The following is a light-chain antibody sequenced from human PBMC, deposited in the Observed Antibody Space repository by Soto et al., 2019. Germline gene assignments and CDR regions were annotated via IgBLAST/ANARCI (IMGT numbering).Light chain of an antibody. CDR2: AAS. Sequence: EIVMTQSPDTLSVSPGERATLSCRASQSVSSKLAWYQQKPGQAPRLLIYAASTRATGIPARFSGSGSGTEFTLTISSLQSEDFGVYYCQQYNNWPPLTFGGGTKVEIK. CDR1: QSVSSK. CDR3: QQYNNWPPLT. V-gene: IGKV3-15*01. J-gene: IGKJ4*01.